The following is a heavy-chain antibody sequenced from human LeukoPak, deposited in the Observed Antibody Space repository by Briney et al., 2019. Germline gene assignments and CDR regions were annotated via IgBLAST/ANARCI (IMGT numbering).Heavy chain of an antibody. CDR2: INWNGGST. CDR1: GFTFSSYA. V-gene: IGHV3-20*04. CDR3: ARAITGYSSGWYVGSYPAYYYYYMDV. J-gene: IGHJ6*03. Sequence: GGSLRLSCAASGFTFSSYAMSWVRQAPGKGLEWVSGINWNGGSTGYADSVKGRFTISRDNAKNSLYLQMNSLRAEDTALYYCARAITGYSSGWYVGSYPAYYYYYMDVWGKGTTVTVSS. D-gene: IGHD6-19*01.